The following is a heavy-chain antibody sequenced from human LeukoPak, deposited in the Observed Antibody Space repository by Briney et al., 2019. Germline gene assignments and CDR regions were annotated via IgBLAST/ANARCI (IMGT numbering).Heavy chain of an antibody. J-gene: IGHJ4*02. CDR1: GFTFSSYA. D-gene: IGHD3-22*01. Sequence: PGGPLRLSCAASGFTFSSYAMSWVRQAPGKGLEWVSAISGSGGSTYYADSVKGRFTISRDNSKSTLYLQMNSLRAEDTAVYYCATPFPTSGYYPNYFDYWGQGTLVTVSS. V-gene: IGHV3-23*01. CDR2: ISGSGGST. CDR3: ATPFPTSGYYPNYFDY.